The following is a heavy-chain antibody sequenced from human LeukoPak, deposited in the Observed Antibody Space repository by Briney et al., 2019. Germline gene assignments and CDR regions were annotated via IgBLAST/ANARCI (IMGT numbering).Heavy chain of an antibody. V-gene: IGHV1-2*02. CDR3: AGHEYYYDSSGYYSH. CDR1: AYTFTNYY. Sequence: ASVKVSCKASAYTFTNYYLHWVRQAPGQGLEWMGWINPNSGGTNYAQKFRGRVTMTRDTSISTAYMELSRLRSDDTAVYYCAGHEYYYDSSGYYSHWGQGTLVTVSS. CDR2: INPNSGGT. D-gene: IGHD3-22*01. J-gene: IGHJ4*02.